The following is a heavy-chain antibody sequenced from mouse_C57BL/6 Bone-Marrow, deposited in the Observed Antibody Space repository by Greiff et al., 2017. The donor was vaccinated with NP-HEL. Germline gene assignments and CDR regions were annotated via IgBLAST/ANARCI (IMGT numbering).Heavy chain of an antibody. V-gene: IGHV1-72*01. CDR1: GYTFTSYW. Sequence: QVQLQQPGAELVKTGASVKLSCKASGYTFTSYWMHWVKQRPGRGLEWIGRIDPNSGGTKYNEKFKSKATLTVDKPSSTAYMQLSSLTSEDSAVYYCARRGLGFYGGFAYWGQGTLVTVSA. J-gene: IGHJ3*01. CDR2: IDPNSGGT. CDR3: ARRGLGFYGGFAY. D-gene: IGHD1-1*01.